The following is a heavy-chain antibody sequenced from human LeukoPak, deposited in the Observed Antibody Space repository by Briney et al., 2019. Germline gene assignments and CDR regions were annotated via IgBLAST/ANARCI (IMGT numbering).Heavy chain of an antibody. J-gene: IGHJ4*02. CDR2: IYYSGST. CDR1: GGSISSGGFY. Sequence: SETLSLTCIVSGGSISSGGFYWSWIRQHPGKDLEWIGYIYYSGSTYYNPSLKSRVTISVDTSKNQFSRKLSSVTAADTAVYYCARARGDYGDYEHYCDYWGQGTLVTVSS. D-gene: IGHD4-17*01. V-gene: IGHV4-31*03. CDR3: ARARGDYGDYEHYCDY.